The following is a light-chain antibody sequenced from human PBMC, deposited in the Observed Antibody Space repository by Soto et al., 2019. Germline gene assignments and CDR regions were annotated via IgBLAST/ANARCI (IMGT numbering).Light chain of an antibody. CDR2: DAS. CDR3: QQRSNWPPD. CDR1: QSVSSY. J-gene: IGKJ5*01. Sequence: EIVLTQSPATLSLSPGERATLSCRASQSVSSYLAWCQQKPGQAPRLLIYDASNRATGIPARFSGSGSGTDFTLTISSLEPEDFAVYYCQQRSNWPPDFGQGTRLEI. V-gene: IGKV3-11*01.